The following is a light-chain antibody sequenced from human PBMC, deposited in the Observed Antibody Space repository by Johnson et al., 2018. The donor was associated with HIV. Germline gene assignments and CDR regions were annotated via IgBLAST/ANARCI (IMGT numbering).Light chain of an antibody. Sequence: QSVLTQPPSVSAAPGQKVTISCSGSSSNIGNNYVSWYQQLPGTAPKLLIYDNNKRPSGIPDRFSGSKSGTSATLGITGLQTVDEADYYCGTWDASLSPLYVFGTGTTSTVL. J-gene: IGLJ1*01. V-gene: IGLV1-51*01. CDR1: SSNIGNNY. CDR3: GTWDASLSPLYV. CDR2: DNN.